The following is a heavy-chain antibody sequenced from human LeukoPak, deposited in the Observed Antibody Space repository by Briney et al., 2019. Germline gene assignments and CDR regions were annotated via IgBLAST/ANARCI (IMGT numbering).Heavy chain of an antibody. Sequence: ASVKVSCKASGGTFISYAISWVRQAPGQGLEWMGGIIPIFGTANYAQKFQGRVTITADESTSTAYMELSSLRSEDTAVYYCASDSSGYYYAPERNWYFDLWGRGTLVTVSS. CDR2: IIPIFGTA. D-gene: IGHD3-22*01. J-gene: IGHJ2*01. CDR1: GGTFISYA. V-gene: IGHV1-69*13. CDR3: ASDSSGYYYAPERNWYFDL.